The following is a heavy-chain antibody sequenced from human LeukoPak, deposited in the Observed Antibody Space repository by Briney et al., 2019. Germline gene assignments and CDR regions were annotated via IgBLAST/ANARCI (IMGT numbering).Heavy chain of an antibody. CDR2: TRNKANGYTT. Sequence: PGGSLRLSCAASGFTFSDHYMDWVRQAPGKGLEWVGCTRNKANGYTTEYAASVKGRFTISRDDSKNSLYLQMNSLNTEDTAVYYCARTRTSGSYHFDSWGQGTLVTVSS. J-gene: IGHJ4*02. D-gene: IGHD1-26*01. V-gene: IGHV3-72*01. CDR3: ARTRTSGSYHFDS. CDR1: GFTFSDHY.